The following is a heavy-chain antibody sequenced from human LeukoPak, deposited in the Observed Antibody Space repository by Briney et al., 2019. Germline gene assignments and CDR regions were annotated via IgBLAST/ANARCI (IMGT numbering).Heavy chain of an antibody. CDR3: ARDNRWSLQLPYYYYYGMDV. J-gene: IGHJ6*02. D-gene: IGHD2-2*01. Sequence: PGGSLRLSCAASGFTVSSNYMSWVRQAPGKGLEWVSVIYSGGSTYYADSVKGRFTISRDNSKNTLYLQMNSLRAEDTAVYYCARDNRWSLQLPYYYYYGMDVWGQGTTVTVSS. CDR1: GFTVSSNY. CDR2: IYSGGST. V-gene: IGHV3-53*01.